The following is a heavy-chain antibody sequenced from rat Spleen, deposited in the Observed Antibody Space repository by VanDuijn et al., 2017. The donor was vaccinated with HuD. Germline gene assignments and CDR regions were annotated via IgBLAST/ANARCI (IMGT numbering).Heavy chain of an antibody. CDR3: ARHGALQWWSY. CDR1: GFTFSDFY. D-gene: IGHD1-1*01. Sequence: EVQLVESDGGLVQPGRSLKLSCAASGFTFSDFYMAWVRQAPTKGLEWVATITYDGGTTYYRDSVKGRFTISRDNAKSTLYLQMDSLRSEDTATYYCARHGALQWWSYWGQGVMVTVSS. J-gene: IGHJ2*01. V-gene: IGHV5-7*01. CDR2: ITYDGGTT.